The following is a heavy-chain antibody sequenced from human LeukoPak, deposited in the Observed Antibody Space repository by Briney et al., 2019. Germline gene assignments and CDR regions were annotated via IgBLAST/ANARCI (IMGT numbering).Heavy chain of an antibody. D-gene: IGHD3-10*01. CDR3: ARVRGMVRGAHYMDV. J-gene: IGHJ6*03. CDR2: IYTSGST. CDR1: GGSISSGSYY. Sequence: SKTLSLTCTVSGGSISSGSYYWSWIRQPAGKGLEWIGRIYTSGSTNYNPSLKSRVTISVDTSKNQFSLKLSSVTAADTAVYYCARVRGMVRGAHYMDVWGKGTTVTISS. V-gene: IGHV4-61*02.